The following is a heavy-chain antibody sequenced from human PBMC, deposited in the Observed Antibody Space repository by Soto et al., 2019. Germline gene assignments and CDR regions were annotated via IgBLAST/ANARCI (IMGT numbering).Heavy chain of an antibody. CDR1: GFSLTTSGVN. CDR3: ARTRSGFLDY. CDR2: IDWDDDK. J-gene: IGHJ4*02. D-gene: IGHD3-22*01. Sequence: SGPTLVNPTQTLTLTCTFSGFSLTTSGVNVGWIRQPPGKALEWLALIDWDDDKYYSTSLETRLTISKDTSKNQVVLTMTNMDPVDTATYYCARTRSGFLDYWGQGTLVTVSS. V-gene: IGHV2-70*01.